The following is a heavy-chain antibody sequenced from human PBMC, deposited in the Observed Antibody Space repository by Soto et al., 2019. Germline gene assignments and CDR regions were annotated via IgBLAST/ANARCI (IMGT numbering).Heavy chain of an antibody. CDR1: GGSISSGGYY. D-gene: IGHD6-13*01. J-gene: IGHJ6*02. CDR3: ARDPRGIAAAGPHFYGMDV. CDR2: IYYSGST. V-gene: IGHV4-31*03. Sequence: PSETLSLTCTVSGGSISSGGYYWSWIRQHPGKGLEWIGYIYYSGSTYYNPSLKSRVTISVDTSKNQFSLKLSSVTAADTAVYYCARDPRGIAAAGPHFYGMDVWGQGTTVTVSS.